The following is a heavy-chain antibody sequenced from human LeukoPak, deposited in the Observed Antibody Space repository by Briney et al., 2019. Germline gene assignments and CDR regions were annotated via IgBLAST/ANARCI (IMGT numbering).Heavy chain of an antibody. CDR3: ARDRAGYYGMDV. Sequence: PGGSLRLSCAASGFTFSSYGMHWVRQAPGKGLEWVAVIWYDGSNKYYADSVKGRFTISRDNSKNTLYLQMNSLRAEDTAVYYCARDRAGYYGMDVWGQGTTVTVSS. CDR2: IWYDGSNK. V-gene: IGHV3-33*01. CDR1: GFTFSSYG. J-gene: IGHJ6*02.